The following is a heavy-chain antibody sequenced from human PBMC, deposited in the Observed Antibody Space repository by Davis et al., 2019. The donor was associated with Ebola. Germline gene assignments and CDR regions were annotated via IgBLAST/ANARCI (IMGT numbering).Heavy chain of an antibody. CDR3: TTLIDF. CDR2: IRAKSKSYAT. Sequence: GESLKISCAASGFSFSLAAIHWVRQAPGKGLEWVGRIRAKSKSYATAYAESVKGRFTISRDDSKNTAYLQMNSLKIEDAAVYYCTTLIDFWGLGTLVTVSS. CDR1: GFSFSLAA. J-gene: IGHJ4*02. D-gene: IGHD3-22*01. V-gene: IGHV3-73*01.